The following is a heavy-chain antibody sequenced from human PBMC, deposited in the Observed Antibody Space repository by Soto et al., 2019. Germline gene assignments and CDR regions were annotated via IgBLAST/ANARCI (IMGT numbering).Heavy chain of an antibody. CDR3: ARGTAAAGHTYYYYMDV. D-gene: IGHD6-13*01. CDR1: GYTFTSYG. CDR2: ISAYNGNT. J-gene: IGHJ6*03. V-gene: IGHV1-18*01. Sequence: GASVKVSCKASGYTFTSYGISWVRQAPGQGLEWMGWISAYNGNTNYAQKLQGRVTMTTDTSTSTAYMELRSLRSDDTAVYYCARGTAAAGHTYYYYMDVWGKGTTVTVSS.